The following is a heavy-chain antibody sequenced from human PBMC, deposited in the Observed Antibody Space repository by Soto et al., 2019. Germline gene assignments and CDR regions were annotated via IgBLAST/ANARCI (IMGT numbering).Heavy chain of an antibody. J-gene: IGHJ4*02. V-gene: IGHV3-23*01. Sequence: PGGSLRLFCVASGLTFSRHAMVWVRQAPGKGLEWVSTITANSGSSDYGDSVKGRFTISRDNAGSTLFLQMNSLRVEDTATYYCAKSPEWPNRYFDYWGQGTLVTVSS. CDR2: ITANSGSS. CDR3: AKSPEWPNRYFDY. D-gene: IGHD3-3*01. CDR1: GLTFSRHA.